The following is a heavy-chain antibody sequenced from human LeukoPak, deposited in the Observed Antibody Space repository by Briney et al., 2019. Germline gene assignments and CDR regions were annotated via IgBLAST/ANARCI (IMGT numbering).Heavy chain of an antibody. CDR1: GYTFTSYD. CDR3: ARGYRRNHYFDY. J-gene: IGHJ4*02. V-gene: IGHV1-8*03. D-gene: IGHD1-14*01. Sequence: ASVKVSCKASGYTFTSYDINWVRQATGQGLEWMGWMNPNSGNTGYAQKFQGRVTITRNTSISRAYMELSSLRSEDTAVYYCARGYRRNHYFDYWGQGTLVTVSS. CDR2: MNPNSGNT.